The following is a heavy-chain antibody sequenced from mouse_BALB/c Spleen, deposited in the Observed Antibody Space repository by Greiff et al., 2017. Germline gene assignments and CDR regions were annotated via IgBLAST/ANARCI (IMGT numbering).Heavy chain of an antibody. J-gene: IGHJ4*01. Sequence: VQLQQSGAELVRPGTSVKISCKASGYTFTNYWLGWVKQRPGHGLEWVGEIYPGGGYTNYNEKFKGKATLTADTSSSTAYMQLSSLTSEDSAVYFCASPGEIYYGNSNAMDYWGQGTSVTVSS. V-gene: IGHV1-63*02. D-gene: IGHD2-1*01. CDR2: IYPGGGYT. CDR3: ASPGEIYYGNSNAMDY. CDR1: GYTFTNYW.